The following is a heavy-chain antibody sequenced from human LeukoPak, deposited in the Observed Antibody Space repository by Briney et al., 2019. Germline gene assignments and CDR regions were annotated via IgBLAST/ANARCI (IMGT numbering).Heavy chain of an antibody. CDR3: ARGPNYYDSSGYYYVSPHNNWFDP. CDR1: GGSISSSSYY. J-gene: IGHJ5*02. V-gene: IGHV4-39*07. D-gene: IGHD3-22*01. CDR2: IYYSGST. Sequence: SETLSLTCTVSGGSISSSSYYWGWIRQPPGKGLEWIGSIYYSGSTYYNPSLKSRVTISVDTSKNQFSLKLSSVTAADTAVYYCARGPNYYDSSGYYYVSPHNNWFDPWGQGTLVTVSS.